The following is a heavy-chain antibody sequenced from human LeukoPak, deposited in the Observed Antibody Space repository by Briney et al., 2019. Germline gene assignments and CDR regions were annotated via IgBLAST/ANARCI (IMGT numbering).Heavy chain of an antibody. CDR1: GFTFTSFT. J-gene: IGHJ4*02. CDR2: IWSDGGNS. CDR3: TRENLAGRQYFDS. V-gene: IGHV3-33*01. Sequence: GRSLRLSCAASGFTFTSFTMHWVRQAPGKGLEWVALIWSDGGNSGYADSVKGRFTISRDSSKNTVSLQMNRLTAEDTAVYYCTRENLAGRQYFDSWGQGTLVTVSS.